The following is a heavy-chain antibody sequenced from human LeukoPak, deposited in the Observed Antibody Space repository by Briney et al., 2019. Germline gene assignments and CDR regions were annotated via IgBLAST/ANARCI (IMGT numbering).Heavy chain of an antibody. D-gene: IGHD2-2*01. J-gene: IGHJ4*02. V-gene: IGHV3-72*01. CDR3: ARGGCSSTSCLDY. CDR1: GFTFSDHY. Sequence: GGSLRLSCAASGFTFSDHYMHWVRQSPGKGLEWVALIKNKPNSYTTEYAASVKGRFTISRDDSKNSLYLQMSSLQTEDTAVYYCARGGCSSTSCLDYWGQRTLVTVSS. CDR2: IKNKPNSYTT.